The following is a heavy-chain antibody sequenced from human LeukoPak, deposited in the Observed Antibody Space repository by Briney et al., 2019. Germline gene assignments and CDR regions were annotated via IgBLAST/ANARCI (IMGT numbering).Heavy chain of an antibody. CDR2: IWYDGSKT. CDR1: GVTFSNYG. J-gene: IGHJ4*02. D-gene: IGHD1-14*01. CDR3: ARDPSRTLDY. Sequence: PGRSLRLSCAPSGVTFSNYGIHWGREAPGKGLEWVAVIWYDGSKTYYADSVRGRFTISRDSSKNTVSLQMNRLRAEDTAVYYCARDPSRTLDYWGQGTLVTVSS. V-gene: IGHV3-33*01.